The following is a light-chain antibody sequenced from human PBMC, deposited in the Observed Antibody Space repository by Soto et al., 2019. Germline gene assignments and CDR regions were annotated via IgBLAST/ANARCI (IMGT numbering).Light chain of an antibody. CDR1: SGSVSSNYY. CDR3: VLYMSSGISV. J-gene: IGLJ3*02. CDR2: NTN. V-gene: IGLV8-61*01. Sequence: QAVVTQEPSFSVSPGGTVTLTCGLTSGSVSSNYYPSWYQQTPGQAPRTLIYNTNTRSSGVPDRFSGSILGNKAALTITGAQADDESDYYCVLYMSSGISVFGGGTKLTVL.